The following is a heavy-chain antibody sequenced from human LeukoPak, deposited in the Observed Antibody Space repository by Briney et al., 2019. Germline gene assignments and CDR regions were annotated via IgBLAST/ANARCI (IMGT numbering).Heavy chain of an antibody. CDR1: GGSISSSSYY. D-gene: IGHD5-18*01. V-gene: IGHV4-39*07. J-gene: IGHJ4*02. CDR3: ASGIRAAMVGYYFDY. Sequence: KPSETLSLTCTVSGGSISSSSYYWGWIRQPPGKGLEWIGSLYHSGSTFYNPSLKSRVTISVDTSKNQFSLKLSSVTAADTAVYYCASGIRAAMVGYYFDYWGQGTLVTVSS. CDR2: LYHSGST.